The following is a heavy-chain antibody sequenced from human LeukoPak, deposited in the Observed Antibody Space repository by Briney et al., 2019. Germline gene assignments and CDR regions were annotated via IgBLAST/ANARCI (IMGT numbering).Heavy chain of an antibody. Sequence: GGSLRLSCVASGFTFSDYHMSWIRRAPGKWLEWVSYISSSSSHTDHADSVKGRLTISRDNAKSSLYLQMNSLRAEDTAVYYCARDYYGSGSYGWFDPWGQGTLVTVSS. V-gene: IGHV3-11*05. CDR2: ISSSSSHT. J-gene: IGHJ5*02. CDR3: ARDYYGSGSYGWFDP. D-gene: IGHD3-10*01. CDR1: GFTFSDYH.